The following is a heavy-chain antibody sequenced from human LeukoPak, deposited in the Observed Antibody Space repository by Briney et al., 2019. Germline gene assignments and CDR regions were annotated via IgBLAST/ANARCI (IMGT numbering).Heavy chain of an antibody. CDR2: ISAYNGNT. CDR3: ARDRQGYCSSTSCQTLDY. Sequence: ASVKVSCKASGYTFTSYGISWVRQAPGQGLEWMGCISAYNGNTDYAQKLQGRVTMTTDTSTSTAYMELRSLRSDDAAVYYCARDRQGYCSSTSCQTLDYWGQGTLVTVSS. CDR1: GYTFTSYG. J-gene: IGHJ4*02. V-gene: IGHV1-18*01. D-gene: IGHD2-2*01.